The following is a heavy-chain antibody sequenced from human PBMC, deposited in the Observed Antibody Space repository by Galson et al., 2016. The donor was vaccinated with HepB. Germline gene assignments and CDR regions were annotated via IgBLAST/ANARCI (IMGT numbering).Heavy chain of an antibody. D-gene: IGHD3-9*01. Sequence: SLRLSCAVSGSTFSDYYMTWIRQAPGKGLEWISYIGMCDTTIYYADSVKGRFTVSKDNANRSLYLQMNSLRAEDTAVYYCARTWYYSILSGYYPYFDDWGQGTLVTVSP. V-gene: IGHV3-11*01. CDR3: ARTWYYSILSGYYPYFDD. J-gene: IGHJ4*02. CDR1: GSTFSDYY. CDR2: IGMCDTTI.